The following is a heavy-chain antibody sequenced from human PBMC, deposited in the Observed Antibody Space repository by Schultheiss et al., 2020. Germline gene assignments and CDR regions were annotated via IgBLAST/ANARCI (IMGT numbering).Heavy chain of an antibody. D-gene: IGHD3-9*01. CDR3: ARILRYFDWLRSYYMDV. V-gene: IGHV4-59*08. J-gene: IGHJ6*03. CDR1: GGSISSYY. CDR2: IYHSGGT. Sequence: SETLSLTCTVSGGSISSYYWSWIRQPPGKGLEWVGTIYHSGGTYYNPSLKSLVAISLDTSNNQFSLKLSSVTAADTAVYYCARILRYFDWLRSYYMDVWGKGTTVTVSS.